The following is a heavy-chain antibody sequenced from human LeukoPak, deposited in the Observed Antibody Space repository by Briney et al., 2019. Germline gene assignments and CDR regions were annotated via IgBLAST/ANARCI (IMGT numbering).Heavy chain of an antibody. Sequence: GGSLRLSCADSGITLSNYAMSWVRQAPGKGLEWVAGISGSGGGTHYADSVKGRFTISRDNPKNTLYLQMNNLRAGDTAVYFCAKRGVVIRVILVGFHKEAYYFDSWGQGALVTVSS. CDR3: AKRGVVIRVILVGFHKEAYYFDS. CDR1: GITLSNYA. D-gene: IGHD3-22*01. J-gene: IGHJ4*02. CDR2: ISGSGGGT. V-gene: IGHV3-23*01.